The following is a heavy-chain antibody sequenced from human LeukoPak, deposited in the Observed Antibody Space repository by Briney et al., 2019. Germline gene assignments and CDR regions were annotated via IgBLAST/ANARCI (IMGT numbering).Heavy chain of an antibody. Sequence: PGGSLRLSCAASGVTFSDNYVNWIRQAPGKGLEWISYISTYGSTINYADSVKGRFTISRDNAKNRLYLQMDSLRAEDTAVYYCATDLTGEEDSWGQGTLVTVSS. J-gene: IGHJ4*02. CDR2: ISTYGSTI. CDR1: GVTFSDNY. D-gene: IGHD7-27*01. CDR3: ATDLTGEEDS. V-gene: IGHV3-11*04.